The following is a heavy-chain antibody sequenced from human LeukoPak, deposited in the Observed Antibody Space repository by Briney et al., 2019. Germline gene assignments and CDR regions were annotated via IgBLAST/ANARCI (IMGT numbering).Heavy chain of an antibody. CDR2: ISWNSDTT. CDR3: ARDTHSYGYLYYFDY. D-gene: IGHD5-18*01. Sequence: GGSLRLSCAASGFNFDDYATHWVRQAPGKGLEWVSGISWNSDTTGYADSVKGRFTISRDNAKNSLYLQMNSLRAEDTAVYYCARDTHSYGYLYYFDYWGQGTLVTVSS. J-gene: IGHJ4*02. CDR1: GFNFDDYA. V-gene: IGHV3-9*01.